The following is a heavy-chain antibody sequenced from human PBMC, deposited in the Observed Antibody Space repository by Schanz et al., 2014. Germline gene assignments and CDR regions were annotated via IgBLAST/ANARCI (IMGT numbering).Heavy chain of an antibody. J-gene: IGHJ4*02. CDR2: ISFDGRNT. CDR1: GITLSGYG. V-gene: IGHV3-30*03. D-gene: IGHD5-12*01. CDR3: SRPRDGYNEFDS. Sequence: QVQLVESGGGVVQPGRSLRLSCAASGITLSGYGLHWVRQAPGKRLEWVGFISFDGRNTGYAHSVKGRFTMSRDNSKNTVYLRMNGPRIEDTAVYYCSRPRDGYNEFDSWGPGTLVTV.